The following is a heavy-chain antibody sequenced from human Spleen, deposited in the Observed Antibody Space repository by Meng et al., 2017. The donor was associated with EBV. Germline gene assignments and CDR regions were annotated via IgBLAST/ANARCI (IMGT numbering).Heavy chain of an antibody. CDR1: CVYISSYY. CDR3: ARLRYGDWYFDL. Sequence: QLHWREAGPGLVKPSESLALTCTVSCVYISSYYGSWLRQPPGRGLEWIGFIHNSGNTNYRPSLKSRVTMSLDTLNNQFSLKLSSVTAADTAVYYCARLRYGDWYFDLWGRGTLVTVS. CDR2: IHNSGNT. J-gene: IGHJ2*01. D-gene: IGHD4-17*01. V-gene: IGHV4-59*01.